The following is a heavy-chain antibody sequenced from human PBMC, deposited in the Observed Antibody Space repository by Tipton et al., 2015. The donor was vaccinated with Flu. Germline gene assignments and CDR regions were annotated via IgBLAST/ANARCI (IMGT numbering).Heavy chain of an antibody. Sequence: TLSLTCSVSGDSIGSDYYWGWIRQPPGKGLEWLGNIHRSGNTYYNSSLKSRVTISVDTSKNQFSLKVSSVTAADTAVYFCASRTPPNYFYYYGMDVWGHGTTVTGSS. J-gene: IGHJ6*02. CDR3: ASRTPPNYFYYYGMDV. V-gene: IGHV4-38-2*01. D-gene: IGHD2-2*01. CDR1: GDSIGSDYY. CDR2: IHRSGNT.